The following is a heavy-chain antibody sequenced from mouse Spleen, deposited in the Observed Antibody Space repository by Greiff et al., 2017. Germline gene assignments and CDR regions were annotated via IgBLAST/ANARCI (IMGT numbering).Heavy chain of an antibody. CDR1: GYTFTSYW. J-gene: IGHJ2*01. D-gene: IGHD1-3*01. CDR3: ARGGYRVYYFDY. V-gene: IGHV1-69*01. Sequence: QVQLQQPGAELVMPGASVKLSCKASGYTFTSYWMHWVKQRPGQGLEWIGEIDPSDSYTNYNQKFKGKATLTVDKSSSTAYMQLSSLTSEDSAVYYCARGGYRVYYFDYWGQGTTLTVSS. CDR2: IDPSDSYT.